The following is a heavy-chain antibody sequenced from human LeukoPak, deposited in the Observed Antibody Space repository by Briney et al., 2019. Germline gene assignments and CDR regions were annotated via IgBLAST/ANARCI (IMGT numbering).Heavy chain of an antibody. V-gene: IGHV3-66*01. CDR3: AREGTWSYYYDY. D-gene: IGHD1-26*01. J-gene: IGHJ4*02. CDR2: IYSGGST. CDR1: GYTVRSNY. Sequence: GGSLRLSCAASGYTVRSNYMNWVRQAPGKGLEWVSVIYSGGSTYYADSVKGRFTISRDNSKNTLYLQMNSLRAEDTAVYYCAREGTWSYYYDYWGQGTLVTVSS.